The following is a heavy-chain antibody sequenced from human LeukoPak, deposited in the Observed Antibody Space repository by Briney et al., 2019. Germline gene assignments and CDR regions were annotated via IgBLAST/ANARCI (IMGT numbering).Heavy chain of an antibody. D-gene: IGHD4-23*01. Sequence: ASVKVSCKASGYTFTTYAMHWVQQAPGKGLEWMGRVDPEDGETIYAEKFQGRVTITADTSTDTAYMELSSLRSDDTAVYYCAREIFYGGNSYAFDIWGQGTMVTVSS. CDR2: VDPEDGET. V-gene: IGHV1-69-2*01. J-gene: IGHJ3*02. CDR1: GYTFTTYA. CDR3: AREIFYGGNSYAFDI.